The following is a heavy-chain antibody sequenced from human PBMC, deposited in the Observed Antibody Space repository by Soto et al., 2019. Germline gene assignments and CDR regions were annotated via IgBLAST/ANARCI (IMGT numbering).Heavy chain of an antibody. CDR1: GGSVGSGGYY. J-gene: IGHJ5*01. Sequence: SETLSLTCTGSGGSVGSGGYYSSWIREPPGGGLEWTGYFYYTGRTIHDASLKSKVTMSVETSKSQFCLTLNAVTAADRAVYYCARKRLCSADACYPNGCDSCGQGPLATVS. CDR2: FYYTGRT. D-gene: IGHD2-15*01. V-gene: IGHV4-61*08. CDR3: ARKRLCSADACYPNGCDS.